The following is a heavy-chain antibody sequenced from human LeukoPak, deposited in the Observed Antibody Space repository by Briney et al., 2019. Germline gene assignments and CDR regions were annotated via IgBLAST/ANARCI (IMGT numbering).Heavy chain of an antibody. Sequence: ASVKVSCTSAGYTFTGYYMHWVRQAPGQGLEWMGWINPNSGGTNYAQKFQGRGSMTMDTSISTDYMELSRLRSDDTAVYDCERVAGDAKYYYYGMDVWGQGTTVTVSS. CDR3: ERVAGDAKYYYYGMDV. V-gene: IGHV1-2*02. J-gene: IGHJ6*02. CDR2: INPNSGGT. CDR1: GYTFTGYY. D-gene: IGHD2-8*01.